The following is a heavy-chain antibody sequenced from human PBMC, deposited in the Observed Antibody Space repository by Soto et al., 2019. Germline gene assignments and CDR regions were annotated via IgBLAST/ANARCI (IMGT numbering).Heavy chain of an antibody. Sequence: GGSLRLSCAASGFTFSNAWMNWVRQAPGKGLEWVSAISGSGGSTYYADSVKGRFTISRDNSKNTLYLQMNSLRAEDTAVYYCAKDAYYDILTGYYLLGQGTLVTVSS. CDR3: AKDAYYDILTGYYL. V-gene: IGHV3-23*01. CDR2: ISGSGGST. CDR1: GFTFSNAW. J-gene: IGHJ5*02. D-gene: IGHD3-9*01.